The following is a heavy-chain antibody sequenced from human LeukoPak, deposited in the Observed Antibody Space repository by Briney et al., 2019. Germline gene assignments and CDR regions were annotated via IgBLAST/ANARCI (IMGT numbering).Heavy chain of an antibody. D-gene: IGHD2-15*01. CDR3: AREGYCSGGTRGFFDP. CDR2: ISSSSNTI. J-gene: IGHJ5*02. V-gene: IGHV3-48*02. CDR1: GFTFSSYS. Sequence: GGSLRLSCADSGFTFSSYSMNWVRQAPGKGLEWISYISSSSNTIYYADSVKGRFTISRDNGKSSLYLQMNSLRDEDTAVYYCAREGYCSGGTRGFFDPWGQGTLVTVSS.